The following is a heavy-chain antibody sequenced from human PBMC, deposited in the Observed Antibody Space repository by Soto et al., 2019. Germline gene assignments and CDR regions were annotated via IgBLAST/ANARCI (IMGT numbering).Heavy chain of an antibody. Sequence: QITLMESGPTLVTPTQTLTLTCTFSGFSLTTSGVGVGWIRQSQGKALEWLALIYWDDDKRYSPSLNSRLTITKVTSKNQVVRIMTNMDPMDTATYYCAHRQEYSSSWNSGWFDPWGQGTLVTVSS. D-gene: IGHD6-13*01. CDR1: GFSLTTSGVG. J-gene: IGHJ5*02. V-gene: IGHV2-5*02. CDR2: IYWDDDK. CDR3: AHRQEYSSSWNSGWFDP.